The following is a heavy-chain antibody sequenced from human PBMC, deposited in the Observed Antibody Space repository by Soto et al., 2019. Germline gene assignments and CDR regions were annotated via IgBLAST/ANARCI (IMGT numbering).Heavy chain of an antibody. CDR1: GFTFSDYW. Sequence: EVHLDESGGGSVQPGGSLRLSCVASGFTFSDYWMSWVRQVPGRGPEWLANIKHDGNEKYYVDFVKGRFTISRDNAKTSLFLQMNSLRVEDTAVYYCARGTYHYGSGSPFDYWGQGTLVTVSS. V-gene: IGHV3-7*04. D-gene: IGHD3-10*01. CDR2: IKHDGNEK. J-gene: IGHJ4*02. CDR3: ARGTYHYGSGSPFDY.